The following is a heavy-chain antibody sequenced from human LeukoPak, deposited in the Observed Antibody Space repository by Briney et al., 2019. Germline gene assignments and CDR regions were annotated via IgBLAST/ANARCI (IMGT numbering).Heavy chain of an antibody. Sequence: GASVKVSCKASGGTFSSYAISWVRQAPGQGLEWMGGFDPEDGETIYAQKFQGRVTMTEDTSTDSAYMELSSLRSEDTAVYYCATGIDCSSTSCPYYYYYGMDVWGQGTTVTVSS. CDR2: FDPEDGET. V-gene: IGHV1-24*01. D-gene: IGHD2-2*01. CDR1: GGTFSSYA. J-gene: IGHJ6*02. CDR3: ATGIDCSSTSCPYYYYYGMDV.